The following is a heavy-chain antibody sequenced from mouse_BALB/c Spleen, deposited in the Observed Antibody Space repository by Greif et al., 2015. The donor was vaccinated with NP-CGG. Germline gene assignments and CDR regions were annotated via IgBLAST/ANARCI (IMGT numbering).Heavy chain of an antibody. CDR2: ISSGGSYT. CDR1: GFTFRSYT. Sequence: EVQLVESGGGLVKPGGSLKLSCAASGFTFRSYTMSWVRQTPEKRLEWVATISSGGSYTYYPDSVKGRFTISRDNAKNTLYLQMSSLKSEDTAMYYCTRGGNYAMDYWGQGTSVTVSS. CDR3: TRGGNYAMDY. J-gene: IGHJ4*01. D-gene: IGHD2-14*01. V-gene: IGHV5-6-4*01.